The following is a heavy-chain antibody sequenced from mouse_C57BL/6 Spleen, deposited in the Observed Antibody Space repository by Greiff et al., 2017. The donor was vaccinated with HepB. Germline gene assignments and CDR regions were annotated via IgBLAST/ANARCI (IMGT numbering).Heavy chain of an antibody. CDR2: INPSTGGT. CDR1: GYSFTGYY. Sequence: VQLKESGPELVKPGASVKISCKASGYSFTGYYMNWVKQSPEKSLEWIGEINPSTGGTTYNQKFKAKATLTVDKSSSTAYMQLKSLTSEDSAVYYCARTAWGFFDYWGQGTTLTVSS. J-gene: IGHJ2*01. V-gene: IGHV1-42*01. D-gene: IGHD4-1*01. CDR3: ARTAWGFFDY.